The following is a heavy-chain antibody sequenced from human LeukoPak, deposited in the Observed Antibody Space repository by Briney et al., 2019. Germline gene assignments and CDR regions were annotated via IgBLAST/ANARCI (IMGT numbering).Heavy chain of an antibody. D-gene: IGHD3-3*01. CDR2: INPSGGST. V-gene: IGHV1-46*01. Sequence: ASVKVSCKAFGGTFISYAISWVRQAPGQGLEWMGIINPSGGSTSYAQKFQGRVTMTRDTSTSTVYMELSSLRSEDTAVYYCARGRKSLRFLEWLFHFDYWGQGTLVTVSS. CDR1: GGTFISYA. CDR3: ARGRKSLRFLEWLFHFDY. J-gene: IGHJ4*02.